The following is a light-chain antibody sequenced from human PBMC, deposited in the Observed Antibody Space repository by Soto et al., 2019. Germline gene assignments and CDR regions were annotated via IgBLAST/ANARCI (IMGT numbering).Light chain of an antibody. CDR1: SSNIGAGYD. CDR3: QSYDSSLSGWV. J-gene: IGLJ3*02. V-gene: IGLV1-40*01. Sequence: QSVLTQPPSVSGAPGQRVTISCTESSSNIGAGYDVHWYQQLPVTAPKLLIYGNSNRPSGVPDRVSGSKSGSSASLAITGLQAEDEADYYCQSYDSSLSGWVFCGWTKLTVL. CDR2: GNS.